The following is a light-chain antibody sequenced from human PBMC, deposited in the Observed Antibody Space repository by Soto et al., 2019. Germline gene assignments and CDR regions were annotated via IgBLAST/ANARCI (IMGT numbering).Light chain of an antibody. V-gene: IGLV4-69*01. CDR2: LNSDGSH. CDR3: QTWGTGLGV. CDR1: SGHSSYA. Sequence: QLVLTQSPSASASLGASVKLTCTLSSGHSSYAIGWHQQQPEKGPRYLMKLNSDGSHSKGDGIPDRFSGSSSGAERYLTISSRQSEDEAEYYCQTWGTGLGVFGGGTKPTVL. J-gene: IGLJ3*02.